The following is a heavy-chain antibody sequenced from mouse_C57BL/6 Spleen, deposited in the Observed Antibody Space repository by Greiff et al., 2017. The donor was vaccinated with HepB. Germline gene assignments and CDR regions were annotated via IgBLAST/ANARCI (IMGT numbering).Heavy chain of an antibody. CDR2: IDPSDSYT. CDR3: ASPTMPYAMDY. J-gene: IGHJ4*01. V-gene: IGHV1-69*01. D-gene: IGHD2-10*01. CDR1: GYTFTSYW. Sequence: QVQLKQPGAELVMPGASVKLSCKASGYTFTSYWMHWVKQRPGQGLEWIGEIDPSDSYTNYNQKFKGKSTLTVDKSSSTAYMQLSSLTSEDSAVYYCASPTMPYAMDYWGQGTSVTVSS.